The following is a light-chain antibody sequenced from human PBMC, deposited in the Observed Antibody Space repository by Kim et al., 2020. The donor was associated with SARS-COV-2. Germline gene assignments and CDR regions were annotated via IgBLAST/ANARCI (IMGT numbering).Light chain of an antibody. CDR3: QTWGTGIWV. CDR1: SGHRSYA. CDR2: LNSDGSH. V-gene: IGLV4-69*01. J-gene: IGLJ3*02. Sequence: ASVRLTCTLSSGHRSYAIAWHQQQPEKGPRYLMKLNSDGSHTKGGGVPDRFSGSSSGAERFLTISSLQSEDEADYYCQTWGTGIWVFAGGTQLTVL.